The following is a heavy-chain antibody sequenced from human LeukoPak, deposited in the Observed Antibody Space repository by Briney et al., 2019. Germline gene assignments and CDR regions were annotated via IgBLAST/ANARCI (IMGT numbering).Heavy chain of an antibody. CDR1: LDSTTSNF. V-gene: IGHV4-4*02. CDR3: AREILGGFNPGAY. D-gene: IGHD1-14*01. J-gene: IGHJ4*02. CDR2: IHRSGSP. Sequence: PSETLSLTCTVSLDSTTSNFWSWVRQPPGKGLEWIGEIHRSGSPNYNPSLQGRVTISIDRSRNQIVLELSSVTAADTAVYYCAREILGGFNPGAYWGQGILVTVSS.